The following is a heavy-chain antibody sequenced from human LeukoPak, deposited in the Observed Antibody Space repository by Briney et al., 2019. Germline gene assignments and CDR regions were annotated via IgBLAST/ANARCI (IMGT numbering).Heavy chain of an antibody. V-gene: IGHV1-69*04. CDR1: RGTFSSYA. CDR3: ASVLSGIAVTGSFDP. J-gene: IGHJ5*02. D-gene: IGHD6-19*01. Sequence: GSSVTDTFMASRGTFSSYAINWVRQAPGQGLEWMGRIIPILGIANYAQKFQGRVTITADKSTGTAYMELSSLRSEDTAVYYCASVLSGIAVTGSFDPWGAGALVTVSS. CDR2: IIPILGIA.